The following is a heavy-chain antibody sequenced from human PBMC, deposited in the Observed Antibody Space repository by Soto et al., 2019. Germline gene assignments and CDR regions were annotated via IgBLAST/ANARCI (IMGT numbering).Heavy chain of an antibody. D-gene: IGHD7-27*01. CDR2: VLYDGSKK. CDR1: GFTFKTYT. J-gene: IGHJ4*02. Sequence: PGGSLRLSCGASGFTFKTYTMHWVRQAPGKGLEWVALVLYDGSKKYYVDSVKGRFTISRDNSENTMYLQMNSLRAEDTAVYYCVIDNWGGVFDIWGQGIIVTVSS. CDR3: VIDNWGGVFDI. V-gene: IGHV3-33*01.